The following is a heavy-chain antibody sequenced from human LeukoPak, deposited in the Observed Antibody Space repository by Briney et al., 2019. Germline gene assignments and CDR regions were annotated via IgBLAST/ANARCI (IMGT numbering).Heavy chain of an antibody. CDR1: EFTFSSYA. V-gene: IGHV3-23*01. J-gene: IGHJ3*02. CDR2: ISGSGGNT. Sequence: PGGSLRLSCAASEFTFSSYAMSWVRQAPGKGLEWVSAISGSGGNTYYADSVRGRFTISRDNSKNTLYLQMNSLRAEDTAVYYCAKDLPYDSSGDAFDIWGQGTMVTVSS. D-gene: IGHD3-22*01. CDR3: AKDLPYDSSGDAFDI.